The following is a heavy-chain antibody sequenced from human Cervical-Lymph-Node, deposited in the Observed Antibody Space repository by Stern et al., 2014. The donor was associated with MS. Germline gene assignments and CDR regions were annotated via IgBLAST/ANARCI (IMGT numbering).Heavy chain of an antibody. CDR1: GFTVSRDY. D-gene: IGHD1-1*01. CDR2: ITNVGST. Sequence: EVQLVESGGGVIQPGGSLRLSCTASGFTVSRDYMTWVRQAQGKGLEWFSLITNVGSTFYTDSVKGRFTISRDDSKNTVYLHMTSLRAEDTAMYYCARDTSSPERSDWWGQGTLVTVSS. V-gene: IGHV3-53*01. CDR3: ARDTSSPERSDW. J-gene: IGHJ4*02.